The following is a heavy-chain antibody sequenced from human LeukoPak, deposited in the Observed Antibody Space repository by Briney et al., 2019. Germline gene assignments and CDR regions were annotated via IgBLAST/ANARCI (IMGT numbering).Heavy chain of an antibody. CDR3: ARELVRGVILPPDYYGMDV. CDR2: ISSSSSTI. CDR1: GFTFSSYS. V-gene: IGHV3-48*01. D-gene: IGHD3-10*01. J-gene: IGHJ6*02. Sequence: GGSLRLSCAASGFTFSSYSMNWVRQAPGKGLEWVSYISSSSSTIYYADSVKGRFTISRDNSKNTLYLQMNSLRAEDTAVYYCARELVRGVILPPDYYGMDVWGQGTTVTVSS.